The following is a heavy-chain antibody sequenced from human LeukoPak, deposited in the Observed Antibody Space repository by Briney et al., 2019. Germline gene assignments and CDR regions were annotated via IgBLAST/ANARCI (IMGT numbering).Heavy chain of an antibody. CDR1: GDSFSYFY. Sequence: TSETLSLTCTVSGDSFSYFYWSWIRQPPGKGLEWIGYIYYSGSTNYNPSLKSRVTISVDTSKNQFSLKLSSVTAADTAVYYCARDSRIAAAGTGGYYYYMDVWGKGTTVTISS. D-gene: IGHD6-13*01. CDR2: IYYSGST. J-gene: IGHJ6*03. CDR3: ARDSRIAAAGTGGYYYYMDV. V-gene: IGHV4-59*01.